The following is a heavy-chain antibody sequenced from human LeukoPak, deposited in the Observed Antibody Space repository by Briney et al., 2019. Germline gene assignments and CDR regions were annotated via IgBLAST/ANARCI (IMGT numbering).Heavy chain of an antibody. CDR2: IWYDGSNK. V-gene: IGHV3-33*06. CDR3: AKDRDYYDSSGYLGY. Sequence: GGSLRLSCAASGFTFSSYSMNWVRQAPGKGLEWVAVIWYDGSNKYYADSVKGRFTISRDNSKNTLYLQMNSLRAEDTAVYYCAKDRDYYDSSGYLGYWGQGTLVTVSS. J-gene: IGHJ4*02. D-gene: IGHD3-22*01. CDR1: GFTFSSYS.